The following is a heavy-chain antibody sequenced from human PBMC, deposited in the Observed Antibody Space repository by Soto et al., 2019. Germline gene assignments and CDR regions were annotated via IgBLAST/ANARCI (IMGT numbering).Heavy chain of an antibody. CDR1: GFTFSSYS. CDR2: ISSSSSYI. CDR3: ATGTMVRGASYYYYGMDV. Sequence: GSLRLSCAASGFTFSSYSMNWVRQAPGKGLEWVSSISSSSSYIYYADSVKGRFTISRDNAKNSLYLQMNSLRAEDAAVYYCATGTMVRGASYYYYGMDVWGQGTTVTV. J-gene: IGHJ6*02. D-gene: IGHD3-10*01. V-gene: IGHV3-21*01.